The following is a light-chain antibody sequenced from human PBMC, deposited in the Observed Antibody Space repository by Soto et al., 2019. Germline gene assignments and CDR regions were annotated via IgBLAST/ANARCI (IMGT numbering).Light chain of an antibody. J-gene: IGKJ1*01. V-gene: IGKV3-15*01. CDR3: QQYNNWPRT. Sequence: EIVLTQSPGILSLSPGERATLSCRASQSVSSNLAWYQQKPGQAPRLLIYGASTRATGIPARFSGSGSGTEFTLTISSLQSEDFAAYYCQQYNNWPRTFGQGTKVDIK. CDR1: QSVSSN. CDR2: GAS.